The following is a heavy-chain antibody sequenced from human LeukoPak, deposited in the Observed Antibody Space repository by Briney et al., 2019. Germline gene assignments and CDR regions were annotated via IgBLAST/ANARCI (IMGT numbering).Heavy chain of an antibody. CDR2: ISSSSSYI. V-gene: IGHV3-21*01. D-gene: IGHD6-25*01. CDR3: ARETGYSSGWDVYYYYYMDV. J-gene: IGHJ6*03. Sequence: GGSLRLSCAASGFTFSSYSMNWVRQAPGKGLEWVSSISSSSSYIYYADSVKGRFTISRDNAKNSLYLQMNSLRAEDTAVYYCARETGYSSGWDVYYYYYMDVWGKGTTVTISS. CDR1: GFTFSSYS.